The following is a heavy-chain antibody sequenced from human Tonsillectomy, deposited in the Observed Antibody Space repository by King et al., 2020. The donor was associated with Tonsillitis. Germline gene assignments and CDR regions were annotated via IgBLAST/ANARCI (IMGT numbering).Heavy chain of an antibody. J-gene: IGHJ4*02. CDR3: ARHGRGVVTADY. Sequence: QLQESGPGLVKPSETLSLTCTVSGDSITYSSYYWGWIRQPPGKGLEWIGSIYYSGNTYHNPSLKSRVSISVDTSKNQFSLDLRSVTAADTAVYYCARHGRGVVTADYWGQGTLVTVSS. CDR1: GDSITYSSYY. D-gene: IGHD2-21*02. CDR2: IYYSGNT. V-gene: IGHV4-39*01.